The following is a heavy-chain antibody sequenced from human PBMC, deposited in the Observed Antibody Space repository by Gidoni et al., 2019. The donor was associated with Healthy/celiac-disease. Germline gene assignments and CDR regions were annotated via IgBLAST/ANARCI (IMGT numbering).Heavy chain of an antibody. Sequence: QLQLQESGPGLVKPSETLSLTCTVSGGSISSSSYSWGWIRQPPGKGLECIGSIYYSGSPYYNPSLKSRVTISVDTSKNKFSLKLSSVTAADTAVYYCARHGGTFDYWGQGTLVTVSS. J-gene: IGHJ4*02. V-gene: IGHV4-39*01. D-gene: IGHD3-16*01. CDR2: IYYSGSP. CDR3: ARHGGTFDY. CDR1: GGSISSSSYS.